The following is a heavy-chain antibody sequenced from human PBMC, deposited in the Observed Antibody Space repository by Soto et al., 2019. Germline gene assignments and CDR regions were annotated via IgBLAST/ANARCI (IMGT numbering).Heavy chain of an antibody. D-gene: IGHD1-26*01. J-gene: IGHJ4*02. Sequence: GGSLRLSCAASGFTFSSYDMNWVRQAPGKGLEWLSYISSSGGTIYYADSPKGRFTVSRDNAKSSLYLQMNSLRAEDTAVYYCAREDSSDVFDYWGQGTLVTVSS. CDR1: GFTFSSYD. CDR3: AREDSSDVFDY. V-gene: IGHV3-48*03. CDR2: ISSSGGTI.